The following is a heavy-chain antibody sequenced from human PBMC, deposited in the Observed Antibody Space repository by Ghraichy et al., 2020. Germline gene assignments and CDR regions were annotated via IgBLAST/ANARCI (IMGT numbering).Heavy chain of an antibody. CDR1: GFTFSSYA. J-gene: IGHJ4*02. Sequence: GGSLRLSCAASGFTFSSYAMSWVRQAPGKGLEWLSVISGSGGSTSYADSVKGRFTISRDNSKNTLYLQMNSLKAEDTAVYYCASLTVAGIKDLNWGQGTLVTVSS. V-gene: IGHV3-23*01. CDR2: ISGSGGST. D-gene: IGHD6-19*01. CDR3: ASLTVAGIKDLN.